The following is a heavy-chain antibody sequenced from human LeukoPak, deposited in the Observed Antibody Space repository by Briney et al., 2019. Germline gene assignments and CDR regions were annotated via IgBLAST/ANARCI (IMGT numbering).Heavy chain of an antibody. CDR3: AKDMYYDSSGSIDY. D-gene: IGHD3-22*01. Sequence: GGSLRLSCAASGFTFSTYWMHWVCQAPGKGLVWVSRINPDGTTTSYADSVKGRFTISRDNAKDTVYLQMNSLRAEDTAVYYCAKDMYYDSSGSIDYWGQGTLVTVSS. J-gene: IGHJ4*02. CDR1: GFTFSTYW. CDR2: INPDGTTT. V-gene: IGHV3-74*01.